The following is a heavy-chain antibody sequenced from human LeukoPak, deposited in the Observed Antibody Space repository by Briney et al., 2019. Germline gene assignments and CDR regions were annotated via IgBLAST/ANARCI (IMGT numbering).Heavy chain of an antibody. CDR1: GGSFSGYY. V-gene: IGHV4-34*01. Sequence: ASETLSLTCAVFGGSFSGYYWTWIRQPPGKGLEWIGEINHSGSTNYNPSLKSRVTISVDTSKNQFSLKLSSVTAADTALYYCARRKGYVGWFDPWGQGTLVTVSS. D-gene: IGHD1-1*01. J-gene: IGHJ5*02. CDR2: INHSGST. CDR3: ARRKGYVGWFDP.